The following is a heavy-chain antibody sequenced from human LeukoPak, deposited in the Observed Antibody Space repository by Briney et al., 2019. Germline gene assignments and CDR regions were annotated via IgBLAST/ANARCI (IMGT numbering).Heavy chain of an antibody. J-gene: IGHJ1*01. CDR2: IDPYTGNT. D-gene: IGHD5-12*01. V-gene: IGHV1-2*02. Sequence: ASVKVSCKASGYNFVGYYLHWVRQAPGQGLEWMAWIDPYTGNTHYAQKFQGRITVTRDTSLSTTYMELNWLTSDDTALYYCAREYSASEHWGQGTLVTASS. CDR3: AREYSASEH. CDR1: GYNFVGYY.